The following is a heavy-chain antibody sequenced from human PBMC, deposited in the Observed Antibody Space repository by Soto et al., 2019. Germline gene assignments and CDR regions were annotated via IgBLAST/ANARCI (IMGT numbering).Heavy chain of an antibody. CDR2: IVVDSGIT. CDR3: AGKPLKNGWGGGVMDV. V-gene: IGHV1-58*01. Sequence: SVKVSCKSSGFTSITSALQRERKARGQRLEWVVWIVVDSGITNCKQKFQERVTVARAMSSNTAHRELSSLRSQDTAVNYCAGKPLKNGWGGGVMDVWGQGTMVTVSS. D-gene: IGHD3-10*01. CDR1: GFTSITSA. J-gene: IGHJ6*02.